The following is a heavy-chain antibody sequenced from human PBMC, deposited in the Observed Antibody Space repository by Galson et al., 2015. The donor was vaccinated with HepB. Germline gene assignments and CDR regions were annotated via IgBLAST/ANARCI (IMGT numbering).Heavy chain of an antibody. Sequence: SLRLSCAASGFTFSSYGMHWVRQAPGKGLEWVAVIWYDGSSKYYADSVKGRFTISRDNSKNTLYLQMNSLRAEDTAVYYCARETLWSGYYRSLFDYWGQGTLVTVSS. D-gene: IGHD3-3*01. CDR2: IWYDGSSK. V-gene: IGHV3-33*01. CDR1: GFTFSSYG. CDR3: ARETLWSGYYRSLFDY. J-gene: IGHJ4*02.